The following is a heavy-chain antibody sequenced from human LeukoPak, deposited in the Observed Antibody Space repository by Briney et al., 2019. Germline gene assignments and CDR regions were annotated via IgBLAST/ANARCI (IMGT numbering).Heavy chain of an antibody. V-gene: IGHV3-21*01. CDR1: GFIFSSYS. Sequence: PGGSLRLSCAASGFIFSSYSMNWVRQAPGKGLEWVSSISSSSSYIYYADSVKGRFTISRDNAKNSLYLQMNSLRAEDTAVYYCARGERYDILTGAFDYWGQGTLVTVSS. D-gene: IGHD3-9*01. CDR2: ISSSSSYI. CDR3: ARGERYDILTGAFDY. J-gene: IGHJ4*02.